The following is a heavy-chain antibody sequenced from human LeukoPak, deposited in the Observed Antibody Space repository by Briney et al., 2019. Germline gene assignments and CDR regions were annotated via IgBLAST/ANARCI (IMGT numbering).Heavy chain of an antibody. CDR3: VRYEGHGAAMVSWFDP. J-gene: IGHJ5*02. D-gene: IGHD2-2*01. Sequence: SETLSLTCTVSGGSISSGGYYWSWIRRHPGKGLEWIGYIYYSGSTYYNPSLKSRVTISVDTSKNQFSLKLSSVTAADTAVYYCVRYEGHGAAMVSWFDPWGQGTLVTVSS. CDR1: GGSISSGGYY. V-gene: IGHV4-31*03. CDR2: IYYSGST.